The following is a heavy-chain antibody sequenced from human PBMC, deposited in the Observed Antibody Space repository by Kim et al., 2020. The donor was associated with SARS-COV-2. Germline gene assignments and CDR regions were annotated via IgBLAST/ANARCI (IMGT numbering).Heavy chain of an antibody. CDR2: ISSSSSYI. V-gene: IGHV3-21*01. CDR3: ARDPSGILTGYYLGGGYYFDY. CDR1: GFTFSSYS. J-gene: IGHJ4*02. Sequence: GGSLRLSCAASGFTFSSYSMNWVRQTPGKGLEWVSSISSSSSYIYYADSVKGRFTISRDNAKNSLYLQLNSLRAEDTAVYYCARDPSGILTGYYLGGGYYFDYWGQGTLVTVSS. D-gene: IGHD3-9*01.